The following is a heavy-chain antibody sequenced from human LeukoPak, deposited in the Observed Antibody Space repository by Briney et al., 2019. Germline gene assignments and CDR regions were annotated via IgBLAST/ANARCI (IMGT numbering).Heavy chain of an antibody. CDR2: MNPNSGHT. Sequence: GASVKVSCKASGYTFTSYDINWVRQATGQGLEWMGWMNPNSGHTDYAQKFQGRVTMTRNTSISTAYMELSSLRSEDTAVYYCARAVYAYYYMDVWGKGTTVTISS. CDR1: GYTFTSYD. J-gene: IGHJ6*03. CDR3: ARAVYAYYYMDV. V-gene: IGHV1-8*02. D-gene: IGHD5/OR15-5a*01.